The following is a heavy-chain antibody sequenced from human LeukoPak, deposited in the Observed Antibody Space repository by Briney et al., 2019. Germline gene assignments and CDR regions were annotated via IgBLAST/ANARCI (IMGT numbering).Heavy chain of an antibody. CDR2: INPNNDGT. J-gene: IGHJ4*02. V-gene: IGHV1-2*02. Sequence: ASVKVTCNASGYTFNPYYGNWVRQAPGQGLEWMGWINPNNDGTNYAQNFQGRVTMTRDTSISTAYMELNSLTSDDTAVYYCPRDEGGFVYWGQGTLVTVSS. CDR3: PRDEGGFVY. CDR1: GYTFNPYY.